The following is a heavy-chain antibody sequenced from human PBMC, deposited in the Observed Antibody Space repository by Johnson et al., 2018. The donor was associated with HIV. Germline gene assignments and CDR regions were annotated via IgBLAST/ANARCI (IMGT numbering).Heavy chain of an antibody. CDR1: GFTFSSYA. D-gene: IGHD3-22*01. J-gene: IGHJ3*01. Sequence: QMLLVESGGGVVQPGGSLRLSCAASGFTFSSYAMHWVRQAPGKGLEWVAVISYDGSNKYYADSVKGRFTISRDNSRSTVYLHMINLRADDTALYYCAREISRYYYDYAAFDLWGQGTTVTVSS. CDR2: ISYDGSNK. V-gene: IGHV3-30*04. CDR3: AREISRYYYDYAAFDL.